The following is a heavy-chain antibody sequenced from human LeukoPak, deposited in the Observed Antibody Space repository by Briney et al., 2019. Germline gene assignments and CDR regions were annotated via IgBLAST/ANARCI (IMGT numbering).Heavy chain of an antibody. CDR2: INHSGST. CDR1: GGSFSGYY. D-gene: IGHD3-10*01. CDR3: AKDSAFYYIDV. V-gene: IGHV4-34*01. J-gene: IGHJ6*03. Sequence: MTSETLSLTCAVYGGSFSGYYWSWIRQPPGKGLEWIGEINHSGSTNYNPSLKSRVTISVDTSKNQFSLKLSSVTAADTAVYYCAKDSAFYYIDVWGKGTTVIISS.